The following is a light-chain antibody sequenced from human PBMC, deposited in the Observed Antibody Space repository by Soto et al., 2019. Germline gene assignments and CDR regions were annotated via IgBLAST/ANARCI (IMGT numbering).Light chain of an antibody. CDR3: QTWATGIRV. CDR2: VNSDGSH. CDR1: SGHSSFA. J-gene: IGLJ3*02. V-gene: IGLV4-69*01. Sequence: QLVLTQSPSASASLGASVKLTCTLSSGHSSFAIAWHQQRPEKGPRYLMKVNSDGSHSKGDGTPDRFSGSSSGAERYLTISRLQSEDEADYYCQTWATGIRVFGGGTKLTVL.